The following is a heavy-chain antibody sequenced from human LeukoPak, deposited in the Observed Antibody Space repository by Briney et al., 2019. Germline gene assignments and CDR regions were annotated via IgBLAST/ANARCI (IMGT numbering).Heavy chain of an antibody. Sequence: SETLSLTCAVYGGSFSGYYWSWIRQPPGKGLEWTASIFYSGSTYYNPSLKSRVTISVDTSKNQFSLKLTSVTAADTAVYYCARFDRGGDYFDYWGQGTLVTVSS. CDR1: GGSFSGYY. CDR2: IFYSGST. J-gene: IGHJ4*02. CDR3: ARFDRGGDYFDY. V-gene: IGHV4-34*12. D-gene: IGHD3-16*02.